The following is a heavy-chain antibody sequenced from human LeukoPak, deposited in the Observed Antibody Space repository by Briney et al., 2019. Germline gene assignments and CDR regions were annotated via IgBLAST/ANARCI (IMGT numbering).Heavy chain of an antibody. D-gene: IGHD3-3*02. Sequence: GGSLRLSCAASGFSFNNFAMYWVRQAPGKGLEWVAHISYDGSSRYNEDSVKGRFTISRDDSKNTLYLQMNSLRAEDTAVYYCARAFLERSLKFYMDVWGKGTTVTISS. CDR1: GFSFNNFA. J-gene: IGHJ6*03. V-gene: IGHV3-30*04. CDR2: ISYDGSSR. CDR3: ARAFLERSLKFYMDV.